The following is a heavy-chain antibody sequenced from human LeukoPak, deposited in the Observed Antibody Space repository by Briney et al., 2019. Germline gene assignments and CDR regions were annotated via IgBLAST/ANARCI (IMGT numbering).Heavy chain of an antibody. CDR2: ISHDGSNK. Sequence: GGSLRLSCAASGFTFSSFAMHWVRQAPGKGLEWVAVISHDGSNKNYADSVKGRFTISRDNSKNTLYLQMNSLRAEDTAVYYCARDLGNYYYMDVWGKGTTVTVTS. J-gene: IGHJ6*03. V-gene: IGHV3-30-3*01. CDR3: ARDLGNYYYMDV. CDR1: GFTFSSFA.